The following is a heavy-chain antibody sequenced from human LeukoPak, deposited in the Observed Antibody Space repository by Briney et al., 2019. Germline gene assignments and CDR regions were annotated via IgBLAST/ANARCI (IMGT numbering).Heavy chain of an antibody. Sequence: GGSLRLSCVASAFSFSNYEMNWVRQAPGKGLEWVSYISSSGYTMYYADSLKGRFTISRDNAKNSLYLQMNSLRAEDTAVYYCASMGKRHQLLWPDWGQGTLVTVSS. CDR2: ISSSGYTM. J-gene: IGHJ4*02. CDR1: AFSFSNYE. CDR3: ASMGKRHQLLWPD. V-gene: IGHV3-48*03. D-gene: IGHD2-2*01.